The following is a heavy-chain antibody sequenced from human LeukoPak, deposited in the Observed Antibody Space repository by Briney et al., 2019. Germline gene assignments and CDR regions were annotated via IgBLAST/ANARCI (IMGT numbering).Heavy chain of an antibody. Sequence: PGGSLRLSCAASGFTFSSYAMSWVRQAPGKGLEWVSGISGSGGSTYYADSVKGRFTVSRDNSKSTLYLQVNSLTADDTAVYYCARETSSVLSNAGPPFDYWGQGTLVTVSS. J-gene: IGHJ4*02. CDR2: ISGSGGST. CDR3: ARETSSVLSNAGPPFDY. V-gene: IGHV3-23*01. CDR1: GFTFSSYA.